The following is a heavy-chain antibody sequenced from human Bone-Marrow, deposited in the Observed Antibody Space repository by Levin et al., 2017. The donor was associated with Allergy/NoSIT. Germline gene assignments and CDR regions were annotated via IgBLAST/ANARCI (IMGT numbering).Heavy chain of an antibody. CDR1: GGSFSGYY. V-gene: IGHV4-34*01. J-gene: IGHJ4*02. CDR3: ARSGNDYIWGSYRLRPFFDY. D-gene: IGHD3-16*02. CDR2: INHSGST. Sequence: KTSETLSLTCAVYGGSFSGYYWSWIRQPPGKGLEWIGEINHSGSTNYNPSLKSRVTISVDTSKNQFSLKLSSVTAADTAVYYCARSGNDYIWGSYRLRPFFDYWGQGTLVTVSS.